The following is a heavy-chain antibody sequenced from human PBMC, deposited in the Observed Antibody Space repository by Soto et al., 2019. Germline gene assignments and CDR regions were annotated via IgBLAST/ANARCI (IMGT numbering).Heavy chain of an antibody. CDR3: AKGLWDGTTTAYDYGMYV. D-gene: IGHD1-1*01. Sequence: EVQLLESGGGSVKPGGSLRLSCAASGFTFSKYAMSWVRQAPGKGLEWVSAISGSGYSTYYADSVKARFTIPRDYSKNTLSLQRKILGAEDTSVYNCAKGLWDGTTTAYDYGMYVWGQGTTVTGAS. CDR2: ISGSGYST. CDR1: GFTFSKYA. J-gene: IGHJ6*02. V-gene: IGHV3-23*01.